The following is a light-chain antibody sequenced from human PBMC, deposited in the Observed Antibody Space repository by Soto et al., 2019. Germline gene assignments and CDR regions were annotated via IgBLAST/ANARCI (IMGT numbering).Light chain of an antibody. CDR2: EGS. V-gene: IGLV2-23*01. J-gene: IGLJ3*02. Sequence: QSALTQPASVSGSPGQSITISCTGTSSDVGSYNLVSWYQQHPDKAPKLMIYEGSKRPSGVSNRFSGSKSGNTASLTISGLQAEDDADYYCCSHAGSKVFGGGTKVIVL. CDR3: CSHAGSKV. CDR1: SSDVGSYNL.